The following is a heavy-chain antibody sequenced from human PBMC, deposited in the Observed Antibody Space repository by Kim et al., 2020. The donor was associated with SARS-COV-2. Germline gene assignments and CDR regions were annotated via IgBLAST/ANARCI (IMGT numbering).Heavy chain of an antibody. CDR1: GFTFTGYA. D-gene: IGHD2-21*01. V-gene: IGHV3-23*01. J-gene: IGHJ4*02. CDR2: IDGSDGTT. CDR3: LKGGWGSRWDH. Sequence: GGSLRLSCTTSGFTFTGYAMSCVRQAPGKGLEWVSSIDGSDGTTYYVDSVKGRFTISRDNSKNTLYLQMSTLRADDTAVYYCLKGGWGSRWDHWGLGTL.